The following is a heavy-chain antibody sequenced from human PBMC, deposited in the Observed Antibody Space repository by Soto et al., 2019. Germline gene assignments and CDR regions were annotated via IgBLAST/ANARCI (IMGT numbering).Heavy chain of an antibody. Sequence: QLQLQESGSGLVKPSQTLSLTCAVSGGSISSGGYSWSWLRQPPGKGLEWIGYICHSGSTYYTPSLNSRVTISVDRSTNQFSLKLSSVTAADTAVYYCAISGAIAEEDWGQGTLVTVSS. J-gene: IGHJ4*02. CDR1: GGSISSGGYS. CDR3: AISGAIAEED. V-gene: IGHV4-30-2*01. CDR2: ICHSGST. D-gene: IGHD1-26*01.